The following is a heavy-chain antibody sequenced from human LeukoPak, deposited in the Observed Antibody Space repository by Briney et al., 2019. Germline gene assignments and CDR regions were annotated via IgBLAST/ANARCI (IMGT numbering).Heavy chain of an antibody. CDR1: GASVNSGSFY. D-gene: IGHD5-24*01. V-gene: IGHV4-61*01. CDR2: VYSSGKT. CDR3: SRVDVAATIIFDY. J-gene: IGHJ4*02. Sequence: PSETLSLTCSVSGASVNSGSFYWTWIRQSPGKGLEWLGFVYSSGKTDYNPSLKSRLTMSTDASQNQFSLTLTSVTRADTTIYYCSRVDVAATIIFDYWGQGALVTVSA.